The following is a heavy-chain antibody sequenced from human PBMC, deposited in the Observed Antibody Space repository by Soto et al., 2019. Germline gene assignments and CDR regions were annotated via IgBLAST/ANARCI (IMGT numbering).Heavy chain of an antibody. V-gene: IGHV3-23*01. Sequence: EVQLLESGGGLVQPGESLRLSCAASGFTFSSYAMSWVRQAPGKGLEWVSVISGSDDSTYYADSVKGRFTISRDNSKNTLYLQMNSLRAEDTAVYYCAKSSSSSTFDYCGLGALVTVSS. CDR2: ISGSDDST. D-gene: IGHD6-6*01. CDR3: AKSSSSSTFDY. J-gene: IGHJ4*02. CDR1: GFTFSSYA.